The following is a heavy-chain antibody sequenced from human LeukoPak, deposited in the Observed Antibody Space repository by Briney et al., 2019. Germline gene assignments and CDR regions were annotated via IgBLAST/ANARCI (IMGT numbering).Heavy chain of an antibody. CDR1: GGSISSSNW. D-gene: IGHD2-2*01. CDR3: ATGSQGDIVVVPVFDI. CDR2: IYHSGST. J-gene: IGHJ3*02. Sequence: SGTLSLTCAVSGGSISSSNWWSWVRQPPGKGLEWIGEIYHSGSTNYNPSLKSRVTISVDKSKNQFSLKLSSVTAADTAVYYCATGSQGDIVVVPVFDIWGQGTMVTVSS. V-gene: IGHV4-4*02.